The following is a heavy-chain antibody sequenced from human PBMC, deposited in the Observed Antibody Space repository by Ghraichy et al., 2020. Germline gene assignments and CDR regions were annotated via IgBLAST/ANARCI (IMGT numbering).Heavy chain of an antibody. V-gene: IGHV3-30-3*01. CDR3: ARQAPMATIDY. J-gene: IGHJ4*02. CDR1: GFTFSSYA. Sequence: GSLRLSCAASGFTFSSYAMHWVRQAPGKGLEWVAVISYDGSNKYYADSVKGRFTISRDNSKNTLYLQMNSLRAEDTAVYYCARQAPMATIDYWGQGTLVTVSS. D-gene: IGHD5-24*01. CDR2: ISYDGSNK.